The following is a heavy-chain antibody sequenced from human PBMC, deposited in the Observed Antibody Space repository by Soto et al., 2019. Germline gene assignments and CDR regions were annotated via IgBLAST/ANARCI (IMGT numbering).Heavy chain of an antibody. CDR2: INDNGEVI. J-gene: IGHJ5*01. V-gene: IGHV3-23*01. Sequence: GGSLRLSCAGSGFTVNNSIMTWVRQAPGKGLERVSGINDNGEVIYYADSVKGRFTLSRDSAKNTMYLQMNSLTVDDMAVYYCAKGGLRPRLDSWGRGIQVTVYS. CDR3: AKGGLRPRLDS. D-gene: IGHD6-6*01. CDR1: GFTVNNSI.